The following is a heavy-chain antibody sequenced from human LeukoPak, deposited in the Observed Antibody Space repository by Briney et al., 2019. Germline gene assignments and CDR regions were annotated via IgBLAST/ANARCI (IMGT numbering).Heavy chain of an antibody. CDR1: GFTFSDYY. CDR3: ATTTVTTSCDWFDR. D-gene: IGHD4-17*01. V-gene: IGHV3-11*04. J-gene: IGHJ5*02. CDR2: ISSSGSTI. Sequence: GGSLRLSCAASGFTFSDYYMSWIRQAPGKGLEWVSYISSSGSTIYYADSVKGRFTISRDNAKNSLYLQMTRLRAEDTAVYYCATTTVTTSCDWFDRWGEGTLVTVS.